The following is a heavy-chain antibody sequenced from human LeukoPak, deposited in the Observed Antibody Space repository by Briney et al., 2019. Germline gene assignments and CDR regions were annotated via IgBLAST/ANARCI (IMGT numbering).Heavy chain of an antibody. CDR2: IIPILGIA. CDR3: ARVGGKVWNDADVLAFDI. Sequence: ASVKVSCKASGGTFSSYAISWVRQAPGQGLEWMGRIIPILGIANYAQKFQGRVTITADKSTSTAYMELSSLRSEDTAVYYCARVGGKVWNDADVLAFDIWGQGTMVTVSS. V-gene: IGHV1-69*04. J-gene: IGHJ3*02. D-gene: IGHD1-1*01. CDR1: GGTFSSYA.